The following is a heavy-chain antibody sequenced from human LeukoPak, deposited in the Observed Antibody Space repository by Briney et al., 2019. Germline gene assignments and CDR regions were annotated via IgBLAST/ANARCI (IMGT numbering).Heavy chain of an antibody. D-gene: IGHD2-15*01. CDR1: DYSISSGYGYY. CDR3: ARAVFSYCSGGSCPYFDY. CDR2: IYHSGIT. Sequence: SETLSLTCTVSDYSISSGYGYYWGWIRQPPGKGLEWIGNIYHSGITYYNHFNSSLKSRVTISVDTSKNQFSLKLSSVTAADTAVYYCARAVFSYCSGGSCPYFDYWGQGTLVTVSS. V-gene: IGHV4-38-2*02. J-gene: IGHJ4*02.